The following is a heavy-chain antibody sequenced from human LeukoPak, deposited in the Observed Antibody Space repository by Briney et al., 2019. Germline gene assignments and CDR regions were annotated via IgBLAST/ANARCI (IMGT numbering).Heavy chain of an antibody. CDR3: ASSPEDGPDY. Sequence: GGSLRLSCTASGFTFSSYWMYWVRQVSGKGLVWVSRINSDGRTINYADSVRGRFTISRDNAKNTLYLQMNSLRADDTAVYYCASSPEDGPDYWGQGTLVTVSS. CDR2: INSDGRTI. D-gene: IGHD5-24*01. J-gene: IGHJ4*02. CDR1: GFTFSSYW. V-gene: IGHV3-74*01.